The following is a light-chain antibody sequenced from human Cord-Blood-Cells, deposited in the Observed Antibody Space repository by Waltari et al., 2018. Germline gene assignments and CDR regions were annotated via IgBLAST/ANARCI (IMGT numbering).Light chain of an antibody. CDR2: DVS. CDR3: CSYAGSYNWV. V-gene: IGLV2-11*01. J-gene: IGLJ3*02. CDR1: SSDVGGYNY. Sequence: QSALTQPRSVSGSPGQSVTISCTGTSSDVGGYNYVSWYQQHPGKAPKLMLYDVSKPPSGVRDRVSGSKSGNTASLTISGLQAEDEADYYCCSYAGSYNWVCGGGTKLTVL.